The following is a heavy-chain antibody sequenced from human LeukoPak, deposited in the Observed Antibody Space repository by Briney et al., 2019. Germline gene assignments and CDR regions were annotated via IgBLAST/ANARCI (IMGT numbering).Heavy chain of an antibody. CDR3: ARGKGGTIFGVAPDY. V-gene: IGHV1-69*05. CDR2: IIPIFGTA. CDR1: GGTFSSYA. Sequence: SVKVSCKASGGTFSSYAISWVRQAPGQGLEWMGGIIPIFGTANYAQKFQGRVTITTDESTSTAYMELSSLRSEDTAVYYCARGKGGTIFGVAPDYWGQGTLVTVSS. D-gene: IGHD3-3*01. J-gene: IGHJ4*02.